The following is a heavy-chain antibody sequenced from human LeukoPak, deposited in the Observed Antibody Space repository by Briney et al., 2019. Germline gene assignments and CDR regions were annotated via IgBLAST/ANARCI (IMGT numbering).Heavy chain of an antibody. CDR1: AFNFSNSG. J-gene: IGHJ4*02. Sequence: PGGSLRLSCAASAFNFSNSGMHWVRQAPGKGLEWVSSINSYSTYMYYADAVRGRFTISRDNAKNSLFLQMNSLRAEDTAVYYCARDVTNGYYYQVGVDYWGQGTLVTVSS. CDR3: ARDVTNGYYYQVGVDY. CDR2: INSYSTYM. D-gene: IGHD3-22*01. V-gene: IGHV3-21*01.